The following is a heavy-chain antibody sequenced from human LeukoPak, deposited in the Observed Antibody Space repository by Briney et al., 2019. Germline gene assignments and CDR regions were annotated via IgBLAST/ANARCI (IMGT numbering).Heavy chain of an antibody. Sequence: SETLSLTCTVSGGSISSGDYCWSWIRQPPGNGLEWIGYIYYSGSNYYNPTLKSRVTISADTSKNQFSLKLSSVTAADTGEYYCARDMVLARLFDYWGQGTLVTVSS. CDR3: ARDMVLARLFDY. D-gene: IGHD3-10*01. CDR2: IYYSGSN. J-gene: IGHJ4*02. V-gene: IGHV4-30-4*08. CDR1: GGSISSGDYC.